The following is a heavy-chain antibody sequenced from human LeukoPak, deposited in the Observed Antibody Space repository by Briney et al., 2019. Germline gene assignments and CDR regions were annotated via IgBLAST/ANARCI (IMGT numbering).Heavy chain of an antibody. V-gene: IGHV4-61*02. D-gene: IGHD2-2*03. CDR3: ARDGYLAVDY. CDR1: GGSISSGSYY. J-gene: IGHJ4*02. CDR2: IYTSGST. Sequence: SQTLSLTCTVSGGSISSGSYYWSWIRQPAGKGLEWIGRIYTSGSTNYNPSLKSRVTISVDTSKNQFSLKLSSVTAADTAVYYCARDGYLAVDYWGQGTLVTVSS.